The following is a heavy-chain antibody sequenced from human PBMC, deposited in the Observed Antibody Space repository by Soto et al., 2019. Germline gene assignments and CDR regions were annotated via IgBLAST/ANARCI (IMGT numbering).Heavy chain of an antibody. Sequence: SETLSLTYTVSGGSISSGGYYWSWIRQHPGKGLEWIGYIYYSGSTYYNPSLKSRVTISVDTSKNQFSLKLSSVTAADTAVYYCARGPGTMAKIDYWGRGTLVTVSS. CDR1: GGSISSGGYY. D-gene: IGHD3-10*01. CDR3: ARGPGTMAKIDY. V-gene: IGHV4-31*03. J-gene: IGHJ4*02. CDR2: IYYSGST.